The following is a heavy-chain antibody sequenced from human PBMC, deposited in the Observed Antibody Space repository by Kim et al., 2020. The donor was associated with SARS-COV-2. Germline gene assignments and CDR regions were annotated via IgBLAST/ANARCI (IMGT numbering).Heavy chain of an antibody. J-gene: IGHJ4*02. V-gene: IGHV3-30*01. CDR3: ARGAVGYFDY. D-gene: IGHD3-3*01. Sequence: NKYYVDSVEGRFTISRDNSKNTLYLQMNSLRAEDTAVYYCARGAVGYFDYWGQGTLVTVSS. CDR2: NK.